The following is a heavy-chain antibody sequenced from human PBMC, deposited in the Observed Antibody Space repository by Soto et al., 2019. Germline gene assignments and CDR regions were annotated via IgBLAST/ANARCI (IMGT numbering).Heavy chain of an antibody. V-gene: IGHV1-2*02. J-gene: IGHJ4*02. Sequence: QVQLVQSGAEVKKPGASVKVSCKASGYTFTGYYIHWVRQAPGQGLEWVGWVNPNSGATNYAQKFQGSVTMTRGTSISTAYMELSRLTSDDTAVYYCARDFVSTIGDFDYWGQGTLVTVSS. CDR1: GYTFTGYY. D-gene: IGHD5-12*01. CDR3: ARDFVSTIGDFDY. CDR2: VNPNSGAT.